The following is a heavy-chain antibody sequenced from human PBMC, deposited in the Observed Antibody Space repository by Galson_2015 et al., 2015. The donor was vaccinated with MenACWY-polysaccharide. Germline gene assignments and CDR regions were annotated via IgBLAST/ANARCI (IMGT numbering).Heavy chain of an antibody. CDR2: ISGGGSNT. CDR1: GFTFTSCA. J-gene: IGHJ4*02. Sequence: SLRLSCAASGFTFTSCAMSWVRQAPGKGLEWVSAISGGGSNTYYADSVKGRFTISRDNSKSTLYLQMNSLRADDTAVYYCAKAPTPNYWGQGTLVTVSS. CDR3: AKAPTPNY. V-gene: IGHV3-23*01.